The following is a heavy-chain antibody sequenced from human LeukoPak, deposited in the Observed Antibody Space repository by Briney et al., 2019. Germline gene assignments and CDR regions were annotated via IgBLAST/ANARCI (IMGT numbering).Heavy chain of an antibody. J-gene: IGHJ4*02. CDR2: INPNSGGT. D-gene: IGHD5-12*01. CDR3: TRDLNSGCVKSLDFDY. V-gene: IGHV1-2*02. Sequence: ASVKVSCKASGYTFTGYYMHWVRQAPGQGLEWMGWINPNSGGTNYAQKFQGRVTMTRDTSISTAYMELSRLRSDDTAVYYCTRDLNSGCVKSLDFDYWGQGTLVTVSS. CDR1: GYTFTGYY.